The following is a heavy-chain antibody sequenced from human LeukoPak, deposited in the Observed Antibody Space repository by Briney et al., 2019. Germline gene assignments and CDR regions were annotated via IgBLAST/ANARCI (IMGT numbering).Heavy chain of an antibody. J-gene: IGHJ4*02. CDR2: ISGSGGST. Sequence: PGGSLRLSCAASGFTFSSYAMSWVRQAPGKGLEWVSAISGSGGSTYYADSVKGRFTISRDNSKNTLYLQMNSLRAEDTAVYYCAKGRGGSSAGYFDYWGQGTLVTVSA. V-gene: IGHV3-23*01. CDR1: GFTFSSYA. CDR3: AKGRGGSSAGYFDY. D-gene: IGHD2-15*01.